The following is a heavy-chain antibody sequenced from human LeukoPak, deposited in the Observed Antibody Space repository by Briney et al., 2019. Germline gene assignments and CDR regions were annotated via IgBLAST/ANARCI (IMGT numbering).Heavy chain of an antibody. D-gene: IGHD3-22*01. V-gene: IGHV3-23*01. CDR1: GFTISSYA. CDR2: ISVSGGST. CDR3: AKDLGWGDSSGYSDY. Sequence: GGSLRLSCAVSGFTISSYAMSWVRQAPGKGLEWVSSISVSGGSTYYADSVKGRFTISRDNSKNTLYLQMNSLRAEDTAVYYCAKDLGWGDSSGYSDYWGQGTLVTVSS. J-gene: IGHJ4*02.